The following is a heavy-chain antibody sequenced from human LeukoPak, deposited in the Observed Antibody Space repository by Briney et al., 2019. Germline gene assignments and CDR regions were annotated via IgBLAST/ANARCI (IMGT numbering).Heavy chain of an antibody. J-gene: IGHJ4*02. V-gene: IGHV3-74*01. CDR1: GFTFSSYW. D-gene: IGHD3-9*01. CDR2: INSDGSST. Sequence: GGSLRLSCAASGFTFSSYWMHWVRQAPGNGLVWVSRINSDGSSTSYADSVKGRFTISRDNAKNTLYLQMNSLRAEDTAVYYCASNYDILTGRDYWGQGTLVTVSS. CDR3: ASNYDILTGRDY.